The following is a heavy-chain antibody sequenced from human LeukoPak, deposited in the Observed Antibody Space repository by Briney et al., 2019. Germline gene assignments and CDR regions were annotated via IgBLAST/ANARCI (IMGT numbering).Heavy chain of an antibody. CDR2: ISATGGVI. V-gene: IGHV3-11*01. CDR1: GFSITDYY. Sequence: PGGSLRLSCEASGFSITDYYMSWIRQAPGKGLDWLAYISATGGVIYYSESIKGRFTVSRDNAENSLYLQMNSLRAEDTAVYYCAKDYYDSSGYYYGPLDYYYGMDVWGQGTTVTVSS. D-gene: IGHD3-22*01. CDR3: AKDYYDSSGYYYGPLDYYYGMDV. J-gene: IGHJ6*02.